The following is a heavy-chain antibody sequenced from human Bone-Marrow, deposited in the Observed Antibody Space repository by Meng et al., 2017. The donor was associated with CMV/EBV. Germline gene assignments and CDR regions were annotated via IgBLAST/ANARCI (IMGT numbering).Heavy chain of an antibody. CDR2: IYYSGST. V-gene: IGHV4-59*01. J-gene: IGHJ3*02. CDR3: ARDSKPVGDPDAFYI. CDR1: GGSISSYY. Sequence: SETLSLTCTVSGGSISSYYWSWIRQPPGKGLEWIGYIYYSGSTNYNPSLKSRVTISVDTSKNQFSLKLSSVTAADTAVYYCARDSKPVGDPDAFYIWGQETMVTVSS. D-gene: IGHD1-26*01.